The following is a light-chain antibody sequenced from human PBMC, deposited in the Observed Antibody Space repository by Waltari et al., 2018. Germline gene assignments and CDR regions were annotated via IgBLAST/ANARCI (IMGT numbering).Light chain of an antibody. J-gene: IGLJ3*02. CDR1: YSNIGSNV. Sequence: QSVLTQPPSASGTPGQRVTISCSGSYSNIGSNVVHWYQQLPGKAPKLLIYRSDRRPSGVPVRCSGSKSASSASLVIDGLHSEDEADYYCASWDDSLNGHWVFGGGTKVTVL. CDR2: RSD. V-gene: IGLV1-44*01. CDR3: ASWDDSLNGHWV.